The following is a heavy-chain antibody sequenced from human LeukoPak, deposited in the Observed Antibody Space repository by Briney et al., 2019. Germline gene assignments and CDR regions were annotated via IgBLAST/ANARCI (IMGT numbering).Heavy chain of an antibody. J-gene: IGHJ4*02. CDR3: ASKWYCGGDCYYQIDY. D-gene: IGHD2-21*02. Sequence: PGGSLRLSCAASGFTFNIYDMHWVRQAPGKGLEWVAVTSYDGRNKYYADSVKGRFTISRDNSKNTLYLQMNSLRAEDTAIYYCASKWYCGGDCYYQIDYWGQGTLVTVSS. CDR1: GFTFNIYD. V-gene: IGHV3-30*03. CDR2: TSYDGRNK.